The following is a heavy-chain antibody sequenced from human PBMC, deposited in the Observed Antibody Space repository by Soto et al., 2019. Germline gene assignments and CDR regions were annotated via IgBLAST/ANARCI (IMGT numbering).Heavy chain of an antibody. Sequence: QVQLVQSGAEVKRPGASVKVSCKASGYTFTTYYMHWVRQAPGQGLEWLGIINPNGGSTTYAQKFQGRVTMTRDTSTSTVYLELSSLRSEHTAVYYCARAGYCSGGTCFHGNCDYWGQGTLVTVSA. J-gene: IGHJ4*02. D-gene: IGHD2-15*01. CDR3: ARAGYCSGGTCFHGNCDY. CDR2: INPNGGST. CDR1: GYTFTTYY. V-gene: IGHV1-46*01.